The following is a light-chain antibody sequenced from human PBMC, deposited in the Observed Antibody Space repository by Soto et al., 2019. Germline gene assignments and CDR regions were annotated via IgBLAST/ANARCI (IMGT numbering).Light chain of an antibody. CDR2: EVT. Sequence: QSVLPQPASVSGSPGQSIAISCTGTSSDVGGYNFVSWYQQYPGEAPKLIILEVTKRPSGVSDRFSGSKSGNTASLTISGLQADDEADYHCSSHTVYNTRAFGRGTKVTVL. V-gene: IGLV2-14*01. CDR1: SSDVGGYNF. J-gene: IGLJ1*01. CDR3: SSHTVYNTRA.